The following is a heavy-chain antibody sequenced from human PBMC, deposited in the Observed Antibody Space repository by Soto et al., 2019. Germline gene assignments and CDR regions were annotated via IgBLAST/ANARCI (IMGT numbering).Heavy chain of an antibody. CDR1: GDSLTSGPYY. V-gene: IGHV4-31*03. D-gene: IGHD3-16*01. CDR3: ARAEDDNVWGSSNWFDP. CDR2: IYYTGTT. J-gene: IGHJ5*02. Sequence: QVQLQESGPGLMKPSQTLSLTCTVSGDSLTSGPYYWTWIRQHPGMGLEWIGYIYYTGTTHYNPSLKSRVTISADTSENQFSLRLSSVTAADTAVYYCARAEDDNVWGSSNWFDPWGQGTLVTVSS.